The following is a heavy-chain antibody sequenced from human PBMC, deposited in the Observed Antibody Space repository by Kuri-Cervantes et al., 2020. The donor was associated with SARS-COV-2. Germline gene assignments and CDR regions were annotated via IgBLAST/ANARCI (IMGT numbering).Heavy chain of an antibody. V-gene: IGHV3-9*01. CDR3: ARLRVAAAGDP. J-gene: IGHJ5*02. CDR1: GFTFSSYD. CDR2: ISWNSDSI. Sequence: GGSLRLSCAASGFTFSSYDMHWVRQAPGKGLEWVSGISWNSDSIGYADSVKGRFTISRDNAKNSLYLQVNSLRAEDTAVYSCARLRVAAAGDPWGQGTLVTVSS. D-gene: IGHD6-13*01.